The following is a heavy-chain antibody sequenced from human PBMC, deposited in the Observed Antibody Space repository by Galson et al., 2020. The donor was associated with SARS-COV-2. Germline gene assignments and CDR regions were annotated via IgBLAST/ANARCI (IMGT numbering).Heavy chain of an antibody. D-gene: IGHD3-3*01. J-gene: IGHJ4*02. CDR3: AKPKGGYDLWGGYPFEY. Sequence: GGSLRLSCAASGFTYSSYAMSWVRQAPGKGLEWVSAISGSGGSTYYADSVRGRFTISRDNSKNTLFLQMSGLRAEDTAVYYCAKPKGGYDLWGGYPFEYWGQGTLGTLSS. V-gene: IGHV3-23*01. CDR2: ISGSGGST. CDR1: GFTYSSYA.